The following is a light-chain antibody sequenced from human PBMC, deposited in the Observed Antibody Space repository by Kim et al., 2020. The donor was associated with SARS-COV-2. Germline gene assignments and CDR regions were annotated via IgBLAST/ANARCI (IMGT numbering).Light chain of an antibody. J-gene: IGLJ3*02. CDR3: AAWDDSLNGWV. Sequence: GERVTIPCSGGSANIGSNTVSWYRQLPGTAPKLLIYSNNQRPSGVPDRFSGSKSGTSASLAISGLQSEDEADYYCAAWDDSLNGWVFGGGTQLTVL. CDR2: SNN. V-gene: IGLV1-44*01. CDR1: SANIGSNT.